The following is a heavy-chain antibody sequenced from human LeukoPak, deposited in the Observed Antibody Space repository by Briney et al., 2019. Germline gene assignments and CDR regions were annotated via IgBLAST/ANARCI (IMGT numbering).Heavy chain of an antibody. CDR3: AKDLTHFWSGYHD. CDR2: ISGGGGST. Sequence: GGSLRLSCAASGFTLSSYAMSWVRQAPGKGLEWVSVISGGGGSTYYADSVKGRFTISRDNSKNTLYLQMNSLRAEDTAVYYFAKDLTHFWSGYHDWGQGTLVTVSS. D-gene: IGHD3-3*02. CDR1: GFTLSSYA. V-gene: IGHV3-23*01. J-gene: IGHJ4*02.